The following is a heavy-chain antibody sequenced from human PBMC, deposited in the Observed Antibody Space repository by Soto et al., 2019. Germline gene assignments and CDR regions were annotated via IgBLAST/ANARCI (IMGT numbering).Heavy chain of an antibody. J-gene: IGHJ4*02. CDR2: ISWNGESI. V-gene: IGHV3-9*01. Sequence: EVQLVESGGGLVQPGRSLRLSCAASGFSFGDYAMQWVRQVPGKGLEWVSSISWNGESIGYADSVKSRFTISRDNGKKSVYLQMNSLRGEDTALYYCAKDVGSSGWYDGFDSWGQGTLVTVS. CDR1: GFSFGDYA. CDR3: AKDVGSSGWYDGFDS. D-gene: IGHD6-19*01.